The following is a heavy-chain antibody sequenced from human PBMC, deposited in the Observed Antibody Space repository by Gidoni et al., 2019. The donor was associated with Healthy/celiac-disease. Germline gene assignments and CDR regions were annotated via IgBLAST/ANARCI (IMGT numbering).Heavy chain of an antibody. J-gene: IGHJ5*02. D-gene: IGHD4-17*01. Sequence: QVQLVQSGAEVKKPGASVKVSCKASGYTFTGYYMHWVRQAPGQGLEWMGWINPNSGGTNYAQKFQGWVTMTRDTSISTAYMELSRLRSDDTAVYYCARGKHDYGDLNWFDPWGQGTLVTVSS. CDR3: ARGKHDYGDLNWFDP. V-gene: IGHV1-2*04. CDR2: INPNSGGT. CDR1: GYTFTGYY.